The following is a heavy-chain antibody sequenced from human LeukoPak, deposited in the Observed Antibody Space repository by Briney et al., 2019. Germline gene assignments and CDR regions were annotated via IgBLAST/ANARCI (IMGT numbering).Heavy chain of an antibody. D-gene: IGHD2/OR15-2a*01. J-gene: IGHJ6*02. CDR3: ARVPGNIGSYYYYGMDV. V-gene: IGHV1-3*01. Sequence: ASVKVSCKASGYTFTSYAMHWVRQAPGQRLEWMGWINAGNGNTKYSQKFQGRVTITRDTSASTAYMELSSLRSEDTAVYYCARVPGNIGSYYYYGMDVWGQGTTVTVSS. CDR1: GYTFTSYA. CDR2: INAGNGNT.